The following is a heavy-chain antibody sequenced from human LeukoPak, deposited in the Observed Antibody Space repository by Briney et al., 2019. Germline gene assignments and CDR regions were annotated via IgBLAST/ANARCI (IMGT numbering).Heavy chain of an antibody. CDR3: ARGRRGYSGYAFDY. CDR1: GGSISSYY. CDR2: IYYSGST. Sequence: SETLSLTCTVSGGSISSYYWSWIRQPPGKGLEWIGYIYYSGSTNYNPSLKSRVTISVDTSKNQFSLKLSSVTAADTAVYYCARGRRGYSGYAFDYWGQGTLVTVSS. J-gene: IGHJ4*02. D-gene: IGHD5-12*01. V-gene: IGHV4-59*12.